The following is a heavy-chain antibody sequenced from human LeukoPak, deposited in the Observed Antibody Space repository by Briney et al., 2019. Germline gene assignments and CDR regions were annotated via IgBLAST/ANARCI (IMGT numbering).Heavy chain of an antibody. CDR1: GFTFNDYD. J-gene: IGHJ4*02. Sequence: GGSLRLSCAASGFTFNDYDMNWIRQAPGKGLEWVSYIRSSGSSMSYIDSVKGRFTVSRDNAKNSLYLQMNSLRAEDTAVYYCANALRGGVVPAASGCWGQGTLVTVSS. CDR2: IRSSGSSM. CDR3: ANALRGGVVPAASGC. D-gene: IGHD2-2*01. V-gene: IGHV3-11*01.